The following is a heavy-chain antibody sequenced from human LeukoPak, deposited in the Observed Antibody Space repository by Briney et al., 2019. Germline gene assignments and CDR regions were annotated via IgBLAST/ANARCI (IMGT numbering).Heavy chain of an antibody. CDR2: IRYDGSIK. CDR1: GFTFSSYG. J-gene: IGHJ4*02. CDR3: AKVSPISPSGYLDY. Sequence: GGSLRLSCAASGFTFSSYGMHWVRQAPGKGLDWVAFIRYDGSIKDHADSVKGRFTISRDNSKNTLFLQMISLRDEDTAMYYCAKVSPISPSGYLDYWGQGTPVTVSS. D-gene: IGHD3-3*01. V-gene: IGHV3-30*02.